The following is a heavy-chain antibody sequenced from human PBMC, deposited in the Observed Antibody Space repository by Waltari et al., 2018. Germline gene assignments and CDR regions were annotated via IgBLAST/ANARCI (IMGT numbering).Heavy chain of an antibody. Sequence: EVHLLESGGGLAQPGGSVRLSCPASGFTFISDAMSWVRQAPGKGLEWVSGISDSGVITKYADSVKGRFTVSRDNSKNTVFLQLNSLRAEDTAIYYCARHLYSIDYLELGYWGQGTLVTVSS. J-gene: IGHJ4*02. V-gene: IGHV3-23*01. D-gene: IGHD3-22*01. CDR1: GFTFISDA. CDR2: ISDSGVIT. CDR3: ARHLYSIDYLELGY.